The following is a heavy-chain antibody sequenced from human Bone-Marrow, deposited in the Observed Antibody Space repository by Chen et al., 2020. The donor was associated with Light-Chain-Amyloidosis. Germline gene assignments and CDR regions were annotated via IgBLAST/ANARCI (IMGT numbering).Heavy chain of an antibody. CDR3: TRGDCTSTSCFLDF. D-gene: IGHD2-2*01. Sequence: EVQLVESGGGLVQPGGSLRLSCAASGFTFNDYWMHWVRQVPGKGLVWVARIKSDGSATNYADSVKGRFTVSRDNAKNTLYLQMKSLSAEGTAVSYCTRGDCTSTSCFLDFCGQGTLVTVSS. CDR2: IKSDGSAT. CDR1: GFTFNDYW. J-gene: IGHJ4*02. V-gene: IGHV3-74*01.